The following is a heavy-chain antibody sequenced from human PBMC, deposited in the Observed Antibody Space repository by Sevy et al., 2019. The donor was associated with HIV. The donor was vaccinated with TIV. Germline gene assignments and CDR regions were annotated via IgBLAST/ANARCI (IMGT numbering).Heavy chain of an antibody. D-gene: IGHD2-8*01. V-gene: IGHV3-23*01. CDR2: LSFGCGEI. J-gene: IGHJ4*02. CDR1: GFTFSKYS. CDR3: AREGCTKPHDY. Sequence: GGSLRLSCAASGFTFSKYSMSWVRQPPGKGLEWVSTLSFGCGEINYADSVKGRFTISRDNSKSSVYLQTNNLRPEDTAVYYCAREGCTKPHDYWGQGTLVTVS.